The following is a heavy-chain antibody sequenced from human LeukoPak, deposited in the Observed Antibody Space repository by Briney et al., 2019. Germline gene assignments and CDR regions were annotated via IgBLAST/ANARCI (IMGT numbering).Heavy chain of an antibody. V-gene: IGHV1-69*04. D-gene: IGHD3-10*01. J-gene: IGHJ6*02. CDR2: IIPILGIA. CDR3: ASSAYGSGSYYYYYYYGMDV. Sequence: SVKVSCKASGGTFSSYAISWVRQAPGQGLEWMGRIIPILGIANYAQKFQGRVTITADKSTSTAYMELSSLRSEDTAVYYCASSAYGSGSYYYYYYYGMDVWGQGTTVTVSS. CDR1: GGTFSSYA.